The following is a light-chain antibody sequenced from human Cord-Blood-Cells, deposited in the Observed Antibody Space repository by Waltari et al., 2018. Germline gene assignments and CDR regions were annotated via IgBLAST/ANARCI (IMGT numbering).Light chain of an antibody. CDR1: SSNIGAGYD. V-gene: IGLV1-40*01. J-gene: IGLJ1*01. CDR3: QSYDSSLSGYV. CDR2: GNS. Sequence: QSVLTQPPSVSGAPGQRVTISCTGSSSNIGAGYDLHWYQQLPGTAPKLPIYGNSNRPSGVPDRFSGSESGTSASLAITGLQAEDEADYYCQSYDSSLSGYVFGTGTKVTVL.